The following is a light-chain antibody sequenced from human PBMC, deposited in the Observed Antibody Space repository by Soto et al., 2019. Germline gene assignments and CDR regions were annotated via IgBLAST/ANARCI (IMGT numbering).Light chain of an antibody. CDR2: EAS. J-gene: IGKJ1*01. V-gene: IGKV3-20*01. CDR1: QSVSRS. CDR3: QHYGSSRT. Sequence: EIVLAQSPSTLSCSPGQRATLSGRASQSVSRSFAWFQQIPGQAPRLLIYEASHRATDIPARFSGSGSGTDFTLTISRLEPDDFAVYYCQHYGSSRTFGQGTKV.